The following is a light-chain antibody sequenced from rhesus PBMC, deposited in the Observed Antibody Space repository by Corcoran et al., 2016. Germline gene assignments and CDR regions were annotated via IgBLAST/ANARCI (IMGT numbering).Light chain of an antibody. V-gene: IGKV1-74*01. J-gene: IGKJ3*01. CDR1: ENVNNY. CDR2: KAS. Sequence: DIQMTQSPSSLSASVGDRVTITCRASENVNNYLNWSQQKPGKAPKLLIYKASTLQSGVPSRFSGSGSGIDYTFTISSLQPEDVATYYCQHGYGTPFTFGPGTKLDIK. CDR3: QHGYGTPFT.